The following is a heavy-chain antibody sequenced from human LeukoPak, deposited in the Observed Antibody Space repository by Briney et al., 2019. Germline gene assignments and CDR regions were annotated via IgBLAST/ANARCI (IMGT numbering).Heavy chain of an antibody. Sequence: PGGSLRLSCAASGFTFSTYNMNWVRQAPGKGLEWDSSISTASDYIYYADSVKGRFTISRDKSKNTLYLQMNSLGAEDTALFYCAARWGYNGFDIWGQGTMVAVSS. V-gene: IGHV3-21*04. D-gene: IGHD5-18*01. CDR1: GFTFSTYN. CDR2: ISTASDYI. J-gene: IGHJ3*02. CDR3: AARWGYNGFDI.